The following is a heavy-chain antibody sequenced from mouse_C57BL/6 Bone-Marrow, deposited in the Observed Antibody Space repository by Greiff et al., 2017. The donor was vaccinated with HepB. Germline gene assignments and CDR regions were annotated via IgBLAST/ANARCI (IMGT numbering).Heavy chain of an antibody. V-gene: IGHV1-55*01. CDR2: IYPGSGST. D-gene: IGHD2-4*01. CDR3: ARTRIYYDYEGFAY. Sequence: QVQLQQPGAELVKPGASVKMSCKASGYTFTSYWITWVKQRPGQGLEWIGDIYPGSGSTNYNEKFKSKATLTVDTSSSTAYMQLSSLTSENSAVSYCARTRIYYDYEGFAYWGKGTLVTVST. CDR1: GYTFTSYW. J-gene: IGHJ3*01.